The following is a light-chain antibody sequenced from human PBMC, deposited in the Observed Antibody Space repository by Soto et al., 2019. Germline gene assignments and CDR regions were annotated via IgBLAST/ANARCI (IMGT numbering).Light chain of an antibody. Sequence: DIQMTQSPSSLSASVGDRVTITCRASQGISTYLNWYQQKPGKAPKLLIYAASSLQSGVPSRFSGSGSETDFTLTISSLQPEDFATYSCQQLNSLALTFGGGTKVEIK. CDR2: AAS. CDR1: QGISTY. CDR3: QQLNSLALT. V-gene: IGKV1-39*01. J-gene: IGKJ4*01.